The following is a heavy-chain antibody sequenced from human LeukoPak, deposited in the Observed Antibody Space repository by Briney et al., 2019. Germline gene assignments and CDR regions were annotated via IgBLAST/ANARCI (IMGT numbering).Heavy chain of an antibody. CDR3: ARDVKRITMVRGADWFDP. D-gene: IGHD3-10*01. CDR1: GYTFTGYY. J-gene: IGHJ5*02. CDR2: INPNSGGT. V-gene: IGHV1-2*02. Sequence: ASVTVSCKASGYTFTGYYMHWVRQAPGQGLEWMGWINPNSGGTNYAQKFQGRVTMTRDTSISTAYMELSRLRSDDTAVYYCARDVKRITMVRGADWFDPWGQGTLVTVSS.